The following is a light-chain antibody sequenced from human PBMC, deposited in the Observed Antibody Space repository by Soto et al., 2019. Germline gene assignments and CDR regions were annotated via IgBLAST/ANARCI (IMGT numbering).Light chain of an antibody. CDR1: SSDVGGYNY. J-gene: IGLJ1*01. CDR2: EVS. Sequence: QSVLTQPPSASGFPGQSVTISCTGTSSDVGGYNYVSWYQHHPGKAPKLMIYEVSKRPSGVPDRFSGSKSGNTASLTVTGVQAEDEADYYCSSYAGSNNFVFGTGTKVTVL. V-gene: IGLV2-8*01. CDR3: SSYAGSNNFV.